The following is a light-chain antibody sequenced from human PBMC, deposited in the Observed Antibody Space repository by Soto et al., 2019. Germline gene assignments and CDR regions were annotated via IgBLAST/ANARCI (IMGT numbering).Light chain of an antibody. CDR3: QQYDNSPIT. V-gene: IGKV3-20*01. Sequence: EIVLTQSPGTLSLSPGERATLSCRASQSVNRSYLAWYQTKPGQAPRLLIYGASSRAPGIPDRFSGSGSWTDFTLTISGLDPEDFAVYYCQQYDNSPITFGQGTRPEIK. J-gene: IGKJ5*01. CDR2: GAS. CDR1: QSVNRSY.